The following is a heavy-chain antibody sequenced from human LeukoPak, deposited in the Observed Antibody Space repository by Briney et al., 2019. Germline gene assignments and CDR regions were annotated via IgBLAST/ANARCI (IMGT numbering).Heavy chain of an antibody. CDR1: GFTFSGHE. J-gene: IGHJ3*02. D-gene: IGHD3-10*01. Sequence: GGSLRLSCAASGFTFSGHEMNWVRQAPGKGLEWVSYISISGSTIYNADSKGRFTISRDNAKNSLYLQMNNLRPEDTAVYYCAKGDGSGVLDVFHIWGQGTMVVVSS. CDR2: ISISGSTI. CDR3: AKGDGSGVLDVFHI. V-gene: IGHV3-48*03.